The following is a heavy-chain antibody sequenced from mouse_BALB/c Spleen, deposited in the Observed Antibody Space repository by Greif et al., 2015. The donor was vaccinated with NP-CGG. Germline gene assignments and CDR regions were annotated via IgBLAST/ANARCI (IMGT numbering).Heavy chain of an antibody. Sequence: DVMLVESGGGLVQPGGSLRLSCATSGFTFTDYYMSWVRQPPGKALEWLGFIRNKANGYTTEYSASVKGRFTISRDNSQSILYLQMNTLRAEDSATYYCARENYYFDDCGQVTTLTVSS. CDR3: ARENYYFDD. V-gene: IGHV7-3*02. CDR1: GFTFTDYY. CDR2: IRNKANGYTT. J-gene: IGHJ2*01.